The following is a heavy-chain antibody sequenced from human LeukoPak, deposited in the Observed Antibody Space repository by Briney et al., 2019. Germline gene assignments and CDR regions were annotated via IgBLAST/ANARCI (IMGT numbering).Heavy chain of an antibody. CDR1: GGSISSGGYS. V-gene: IGHV4-30-2*01. D-gene: IGHD3-3*01. Sequence: PSETLSLTCAVSGGSISSGGYSWGWIRQPPGKGLEWIGYIYHSGSTYYNPSLKSRVTISVDRSKNQFSLKLSSVTAAGTAVYYCARVNVFLAHSNWFDPWGQGTLVTVSS. CDR3: ARVNVFLAHSNWFDP. J-gene: IGHJ5*02. CDR2: IYHSGST.